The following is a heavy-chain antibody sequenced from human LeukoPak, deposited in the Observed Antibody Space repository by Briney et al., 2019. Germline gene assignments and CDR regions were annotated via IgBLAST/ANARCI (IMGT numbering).Heavy chain of an antibody. D-gene: IGHD3-10*01. Sequence: ASVKVSCKASGYTFTSYGISWVRQAPGQGLEWMGWISAYNGNTNYAQKLQGRVTMTTDTSTSTAYMELRSLRSDDTAVYYCARERTMVRGVVNYYYMDVWGKGTTVTVSS. CDR2: ISAYNGNT. J-gene: IGHJ6*03. V-gene: IGHV1-18*01. CDR3: ARERTMVRGVVNYYYMDV. CDR1: GYTFTSYG.